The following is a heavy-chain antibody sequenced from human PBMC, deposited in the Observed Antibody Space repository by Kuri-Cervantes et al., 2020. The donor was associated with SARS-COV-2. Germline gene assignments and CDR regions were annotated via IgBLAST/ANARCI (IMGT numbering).Heavy chain of an antibody. D-gene: IGHD4-17*01. CDR3: AREPQSGDYFDY. J-gene: IGHJ4*02. CDR2: IYYSGST. V-gene: IGHV4-59*01. CDR1: GGSISSYY. Sequence: SETLSLTCTVSGGSISSYYWSWIRQPPGKGLEWIGYIYYSGSTNYNPSLKSRVTISVDTSKNQFSLKLSSVTAADTAVYYCAREPQSGDYFDYWGQGTRVTVSS.